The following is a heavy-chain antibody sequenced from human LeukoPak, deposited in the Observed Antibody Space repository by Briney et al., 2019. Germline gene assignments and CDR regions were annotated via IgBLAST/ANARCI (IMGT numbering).Heavy chain of an antibody. CDR1: GGSISSSSYY. J-gene: IGHJ4*02. V-gene: IGHV4-39*01. Sequence: SETLSLTCTVPGGSISSSSYYWGWIRQPPGKGLEWIGSIYYSGSTYYNPSLKSRVTISVDTSKNQFSLKLSSVTAADTAVYYCARHVPPEGGDSNYEYFDYWGQGTLVTVSS. CDR2: IYYSGST. CDR3: ARHVPPEGGDSNYEYFDY. D-gene: IGHD4-11*01.